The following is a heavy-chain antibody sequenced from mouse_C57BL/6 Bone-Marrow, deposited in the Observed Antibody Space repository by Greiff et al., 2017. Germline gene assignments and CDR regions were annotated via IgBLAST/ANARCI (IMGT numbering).Heavy chain of an antibody. CDR1: GYTFTSYW. D-gene: IGHD2-4*01. CDR3: TKIYYDYDV. CDR2: IYPGNSET. Sequence: EVQLQQSGTVLARPGASVKMSCKTSGYTFTSYWMHWVKQRPGQGLEWIGAIYPGNSETSYNQKFKGKAKLTAATSASTAYMELSSLTNEDSAVYYCTKIYYDYDVWGQGTTLTVSS. J-gene: IGHJ2*01. V-gene: IGHV1-5*01.